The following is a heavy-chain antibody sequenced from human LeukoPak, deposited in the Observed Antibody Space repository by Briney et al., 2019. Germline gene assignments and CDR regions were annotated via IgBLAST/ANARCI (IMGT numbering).Heavy chain of an antibody. Sequence: KTSETLSFTCTVSGGSISRSGYYWGWIRQPPGKGLEWIGSVSYSGSTYYNPSVQRRATISVHTSKNHFYLKLSSVTAAGTAVYYCAIGGLADHLTWGQGTLVTVSS. CDR2: VSYSGST. D-gene: IGHD6-13*01. CDR3: AIGGLADHLT. CDR1: GGSISRSGYY. V-gene: IGHV4-39*02. J-gene: IGHJ5*02.